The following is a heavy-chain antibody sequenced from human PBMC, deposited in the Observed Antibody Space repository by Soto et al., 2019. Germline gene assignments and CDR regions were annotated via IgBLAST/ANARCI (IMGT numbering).Heavy chain of an antibody. Sequence: PSETLSLTCTVSGGSISSGGYYWSWIRQHPGKGLEWIGYIYYSGSTYYNPSLKSRVTISVDTSKNQFSLKLSSVTAADTAVYYCARRQSDYYGSGSYYYYYSGMDVWGKGTTVTVSS. D-gene: IGHD3-10*01. CDR2: IYYSGST. CDR3: ARRQSDYYGSGSYYYYYSGMDV. CDR1: GGSISSGGYY. J-gene: IGHJ6*04. V-gene: IGHV4-31*03.